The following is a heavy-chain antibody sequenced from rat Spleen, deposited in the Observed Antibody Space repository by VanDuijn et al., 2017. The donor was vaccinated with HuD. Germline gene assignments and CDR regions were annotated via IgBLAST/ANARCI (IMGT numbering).Heavy chain of an antibody. CDR1: GFTFSNYD. V-gene: IGHV5-29*01. Sequence: EVQLVESGGGLVQPKESLKISCATSGFTFSNYDMAWVRQAPTKGLEWVASISYDGTTTYYRDFVKGRFTISRDNAKNTQYLQMDSLRSEDTATYYCARCEYTTDYYPFAYWGQGTLVTVSS. J-gene: IGHJ3*01. CDR3: ARCEYTTDYYPFAY. D-gene: IGHD1-6*01. CDR2: ISYDGTTT.